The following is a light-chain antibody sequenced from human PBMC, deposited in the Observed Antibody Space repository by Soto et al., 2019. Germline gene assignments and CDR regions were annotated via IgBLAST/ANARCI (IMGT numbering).Light chain of an antibody. CDR2: DVT. CDR3: NSYSGGNTLYV. J-gene: IGLJ1*01. Sequence: SVLPQAASLDGFPGQSITIPCNGNSNDIGGYNFVSWFQQHPGKAPKLLICDVTRRPSGVSDRFSGSKSGNTASLTISGLQAEDEADYYCNSYSGGNTLYVFGSGTKVTVL. CDR1: SNDIGGYNF. V-gene: IGLV2-14*01.